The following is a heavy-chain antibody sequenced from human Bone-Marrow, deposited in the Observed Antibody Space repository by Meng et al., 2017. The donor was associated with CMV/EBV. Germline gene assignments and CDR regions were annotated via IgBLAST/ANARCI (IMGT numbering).Heavy chain of an antibody. CDR2: IYYSGST. D-gene: IGHD2-2*02. V-gene: IGHV4-39*01. Sequence: SETLSLTCTVSGGSISSSSYYWGWIRQPPGKGLEWIGSIYYSGSTYYNPSLKSRVTISVDTSKNQFSLKLSSVTAADTAVYYCARHPGYCSSTSCYNYYYGMDVWGQGTTVTVSS. CDR3: ARHPGYCSSTSCYNYYYGMDV. J-gene: IGHJ6*02. CDR1: GGSISSSSYY.